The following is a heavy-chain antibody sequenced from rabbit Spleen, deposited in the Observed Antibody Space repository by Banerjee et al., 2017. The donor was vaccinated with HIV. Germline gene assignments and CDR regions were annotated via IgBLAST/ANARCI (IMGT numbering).Heavy chain of an antibody. CDR3: ARSGVGDINRFGL. CDR1: GFSFSSSSW. D-gene: IGHD2-1*01. Sequence: QSLEESGGDLVKPEGSLTLTCTASGFSFSSSSWMSWVRQAPGKGLEWIACIYGGSSGSTGYASWAKGRFTISKASSTTVTLQMTSLTAADTATYFCARSGVGDINRFGLWGPGTLVTVS. CDR2: IYGGSSGST. V-gene: IGHV1S40*01. J-gene: IGHJ2*01.